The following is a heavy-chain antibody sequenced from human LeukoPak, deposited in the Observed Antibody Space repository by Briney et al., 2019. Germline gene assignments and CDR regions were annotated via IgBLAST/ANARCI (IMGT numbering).Heavy chain of an antibody. J-gene: IGHJ6*02. CDR1: GGTFSSYA. Sequence: EASVKVSCKASGGTFSSYAISWVRQAPGQGLEWMGWINTNTGNPTYAQGFTGRSVFSLDTSVSTAYLQISSLKAEDTAVYYCARGLPDYYYYGMDVWGQGTTVTVSS. CDR2: INTNTGNP. CDR3: ARGLPDYYYYGMDV. D-gene: IGHD2-21*01. V-gene: IGHV7-4-1*02.